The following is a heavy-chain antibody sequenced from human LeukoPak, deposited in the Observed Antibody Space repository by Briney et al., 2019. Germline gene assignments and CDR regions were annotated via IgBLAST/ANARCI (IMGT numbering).Heavy chain of an antibody. Sequence: GGSLRLSCAASGFTFSSYAMSWVRQAPGKGLEWVSAISGSGGSTYYADSVKGRFTTSRDNSKNTLYLQMNSLRAEDTAVYYCAKDLWDTVTTADYWGQGTLVTVSS. V-gene: IGHV3-23*01. CDR1: GFTFSSYA. CDR2: ISGSGGST. CDR3: AKDLWDTVTTADY. J-gene: IGHJ4*02. D-gene: IGHD4-17*01.